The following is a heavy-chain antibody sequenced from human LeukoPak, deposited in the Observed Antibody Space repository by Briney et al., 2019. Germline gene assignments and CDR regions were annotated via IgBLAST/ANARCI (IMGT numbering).Heavy chain of an antibody. D-gene: IGHD3-10*01. CDR1: GYTFTSYG. J-gene: IGHJ4*02. Sequence: ASVTVSCKASGYTFTSYGISWVRQAPGQGLEWMGWINPNSGGTNYAQKFQGRVTMTRDTSISTAYMELSRLRSDDTAVYYCARVMGGSGSPNYWGQGTLVTVSS. CDR3: ARVMGGSGSPNY. V-gene: IGHV1-2*02. CDR2: INPNSGGT.